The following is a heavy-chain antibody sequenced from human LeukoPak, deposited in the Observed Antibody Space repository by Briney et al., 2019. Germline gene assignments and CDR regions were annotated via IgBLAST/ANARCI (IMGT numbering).Heavy chain of an antibody. D-gene: IGHD6-13*01. J-gene: IGHJ4*02. CDR2: INSDGSST. CDR1: GFTFSSYW. Sequence: GGSLRLSCAASGFTFSSYWMHWVRQAPGKGLVWVSRINSDGSSTSYADSVKGRFTISRDNAKNTLYLQMNSLRAEDTAVYYCARGPLRSIAAAGIIGYWGQGTLVTVSS. CDR3: ARGPLRSIAAAGIIGY. V-gene: IGHV3-74*01.